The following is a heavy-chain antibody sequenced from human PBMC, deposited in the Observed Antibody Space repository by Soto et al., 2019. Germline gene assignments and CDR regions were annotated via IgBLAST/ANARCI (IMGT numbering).Heavy chain of an antibody. CDR3: ARTSSTSSNYYYMDV. CDR1: GYSFTSYW. D-gene: IGHD2-2*01. V-gene: IGHV5-51*01. Sequence: PGESLKISCKGSGYSFTSYWIGWVRQMPGKGLEWMGIIYPGDSDTRYSPSFQGQVTISADKSISTAYLQWSSLKASDTAMYYCARTSSTSSNYYYMDVWGKGTTVTVSS. CDR2: IYPGDSDT. J-gene: IGHJ6*03.